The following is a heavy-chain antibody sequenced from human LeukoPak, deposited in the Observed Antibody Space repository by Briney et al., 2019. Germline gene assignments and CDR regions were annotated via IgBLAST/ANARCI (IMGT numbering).Heavy chain of an antibody. Sequence: GGSLRLSCAASGFTFGDHYMSWIRQAPGQGLEWVSYISSSGRTTYYADSVKGRFTISRDNAKNSLYLQMNSLRAEDRAVYYCAGDYYDSRGVGFDNWGQGTLVTVSS. CDR3: AGDYYDSRGVGFDN. CDR2: ISSSGRTT. V-gene: IGHV3-11*01. CDR1: GFTFGDHY. J-gene: IGHJ4*02. D-gene: IGHD3-22*01.